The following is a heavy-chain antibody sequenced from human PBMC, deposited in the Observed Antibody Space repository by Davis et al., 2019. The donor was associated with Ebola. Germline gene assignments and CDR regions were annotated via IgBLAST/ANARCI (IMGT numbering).Heavy chain of an antibody. CDR2: IYYSGST. J-gene: IGHJ5*02. CDR3: VRGDHDFWSGYYSNWFDP. Sequence: SETLSLTCTVSGGSISSYYWSWIRQPPGKGLEWIGYIYYSGSTNYNPSLKSRVTISVDTSKNQFSLKLSSVTAADTAVYYCVRGDHDFWSGYYSNWFDPWGQGTLVTVSS. CDR1: GGSISSYY. D-gene: IGHD3-3*01. V-gene: IGHV4-59*12.